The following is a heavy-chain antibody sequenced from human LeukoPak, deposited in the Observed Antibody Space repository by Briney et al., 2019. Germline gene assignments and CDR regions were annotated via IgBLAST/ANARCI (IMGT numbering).Heavy chain of an antibody. CDR2: IIPILGRA. V-gene: IGHV1-69*04. J-gene: IGHJ4*02. CDR3: ARTGESYSLDY. D-gene: IGHD6-13*01. Sequence: GASVKVSCKASGGTFSSYAISWVRQAPGQGLEWMGRIIPILGRANYAQKVQVRVTITADKSTSTAYMELSSLRSEEKAVYYCARTGESYSLDYWGQGTLVTVSS. CDR1: GGTFSSYA.